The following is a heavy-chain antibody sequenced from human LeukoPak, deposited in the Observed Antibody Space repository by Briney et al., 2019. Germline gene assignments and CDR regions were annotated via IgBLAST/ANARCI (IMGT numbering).Heavy chain of an antibody. CDR2: ISGSGGST. CDR3: AKDYRREYSNAATNLILTGPFDY. Sequence: PGGSLRLSCAASGFTFSSYAMSWVRQAPGKELEWVSAISGSGGSTYYADSVKGRFTISRDNSKNTLYLQMNSLRAEDTAVYYCAKDYRREYSNAATNLILTGPFDYWGQGTLVTVSS. D-gene: IGHD6-6*01. J-gene: IGHJ4*02. CDR1: GFTFSSYA. V-gene: IGHV3-23*01.